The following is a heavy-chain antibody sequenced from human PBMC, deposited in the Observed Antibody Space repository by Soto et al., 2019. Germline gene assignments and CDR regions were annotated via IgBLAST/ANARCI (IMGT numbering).Heavy chain of an antibody. Sequence: PSETLSLTCTVSGGSISSYYWRWIRHPPGKGLEWIGYIYYSGSTNYNPSLKSRVTISVDTSKNQFSLKLSSVTAADTAVYYCARGGYDSSGYLPYWFDPWGQGTLVTVSS. J-gene: IGHJ5*02. CDR1: GGSISSYY. CDR3: ARGGYDSSGYLPYWFDP. V-gene: IGHV4-59*01. D-gene: IGHD3-22*01. CDR2: IYYSGST.